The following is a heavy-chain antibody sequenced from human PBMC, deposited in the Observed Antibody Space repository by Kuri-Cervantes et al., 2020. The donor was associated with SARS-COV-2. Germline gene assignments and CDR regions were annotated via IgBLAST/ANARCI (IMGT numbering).Heavy chain of an antibody. D-gene: IGHD3-22*01. V-gene: IGHV4-39*01. J-gene: IGHJ3*02. CDR3: ARRRYYDSSGYYDGFDAFDI. Sequence: GSLRFSCTVSGGSISSSSYYWGWIRQPPGKGLEWIGSIYYSGSTHYNPSLKSRVTISVDTSKNQFSLKLSSVTAADTAVYYCARRRYYDSSGYYDGFDAFDIWGQGKMVNFSS. CDR2: IYYSGST. CDR1: GGSISSSSYY.